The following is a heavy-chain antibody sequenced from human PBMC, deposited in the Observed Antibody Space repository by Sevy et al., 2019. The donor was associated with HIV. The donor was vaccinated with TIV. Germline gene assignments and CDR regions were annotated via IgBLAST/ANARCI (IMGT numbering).Heavy chain of an antibody. CDR2: IFYTGGT. V-gene: IGHV4-31*03. J-gene: IGHJ6*02. CDR3: ARGSVGASYRGPVDYGMDV. D-gene: IGHD1-26*01. CDR1: DGSITSGGHF. Sequence: SETLSLTCLVSDGSITSGGHFWTWIRHHPGRGLEWIGHIFYTGGTYYSPSLQSRALISLDTSKNQLSLKVTSVTAADTALYYCARGSVGASYRGPVDYGMDVWGQGTTVTVSS.